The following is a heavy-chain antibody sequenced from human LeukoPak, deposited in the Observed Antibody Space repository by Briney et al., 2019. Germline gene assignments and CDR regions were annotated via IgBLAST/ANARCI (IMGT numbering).Heavy chain of an antibody. D-gene: IGHD3-22*01. CDR1: GYTFTSYG. Sequence: ASVKVSCKATGYTFTSYGISWVRQAPGQGLEWMGGIIPIFGTANYAQKFQGRVTITADESTSTAYMELSSLRSEDTAVYYCARDAMSGSSGYYPNRDIYYFDYWGQGTLVTVSS. CDR2: IIPIFGTA. V-gene: IGHV1-69*13. J-gene: IGHJ4*02. CDR3: ARDAMSGSSGYYPNRDIYYFDY.